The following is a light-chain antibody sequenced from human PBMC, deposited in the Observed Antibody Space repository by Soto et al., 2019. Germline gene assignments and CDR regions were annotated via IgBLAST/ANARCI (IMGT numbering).Light chain of an antibody. Sequence: QSALTQPASVSGSPGQSITVSCTGTSSDAGVYTHVAWYQQHPGKVPKLVIYEVTNRPSGVASRFSGSKSGNTASLTISGLQAEDEADYYCISYTGSSASYVFGTGTKV. CDR3: ISYTGSSASYV. J-gene: IGLJ1*01. CDR2: EVT. V-gene: IGLV2-14*01. CDR1: SSDAGVYTH.